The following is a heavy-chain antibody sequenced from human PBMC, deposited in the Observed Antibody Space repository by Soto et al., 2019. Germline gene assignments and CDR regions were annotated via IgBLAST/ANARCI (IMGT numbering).Heavy chain of an antibody. Sequence: VSCKASGGTFSSYAISWVRQAPGQGLEWMGGIIPIFGTANYAQKFQGRVTITADESTSTAYMELSSLRSEDTAVYYCARGGTITMIVVVEGGYYYYGMDVWGQGTTVTVSS. CDR2: IIPIFGTA. J-gene: IGHJ6*02. V-gene: IGHV1-69*01. CDR3: ARGGTITMIVVVEGGYYYYGMDV. D-gene: IGHD3-22*01. CDR1: GGTFSSYA.